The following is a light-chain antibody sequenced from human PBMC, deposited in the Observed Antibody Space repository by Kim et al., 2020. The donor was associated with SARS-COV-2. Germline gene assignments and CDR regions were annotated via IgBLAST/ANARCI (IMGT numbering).Light chain of an antibody. CDR1: SSNIGNNY. CDR2: DNN. Sequence: QSVLTQPPSVSAAPGQKVTISCSGSSSNIGNNYVSWYQQLPGTAPKLLIYDNNKRPSGIPGRFSGSKSGTSATLGITGLQTGDEADYYCGTWDSSLSAWVFGGGTQLTVL. V-gene: IGLV1-51*01. J-gene: IGLJ3*02. CDR3: GTWDSSLSAWV.